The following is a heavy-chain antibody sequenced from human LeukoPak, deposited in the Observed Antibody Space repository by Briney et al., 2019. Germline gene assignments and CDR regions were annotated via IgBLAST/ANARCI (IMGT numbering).Heavy chain of an antibody. CDR1: GGSISSYY. D-gene: IGHD3-22*01. CDR2: IYYSGST. Sequence: PSETLSLTCTVSGGSISSYYWSWIRQPPGKGLEWIGYIYYSGSTNYNPSLKSRVTISVDTSKNQFSLKLSSVTAADTAVYYCARTPYYYDSSGYTDFLFDPWGQGTLVTVSS. CDR3: ARTPYYYDSSGYTDFLFDP. J-gene: IGHJ5*02. V-gene: IGHV4-59*01.